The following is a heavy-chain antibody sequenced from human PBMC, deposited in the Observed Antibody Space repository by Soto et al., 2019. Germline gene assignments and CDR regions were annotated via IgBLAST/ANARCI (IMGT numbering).Heavy chain of an antibody. CDR2: IAYDGGT. D-gene: IGHD6-19*01. V-gene: IGHV4-31*03. Sequence: SETLSLTCTVSGGSTNTASYYWSWTRQHTGKGLEWIGVIAYDGGTHYNPSLKSRLTMSIDTFKNQFSLSLSSVTAADTAVYFCARAEVAGLQPNADYFDYWGPGTLVTVSS. J-gene: IGHJ4*02. CDR3: ARAEVAGLQPNADYFDY. CDR1: GGSTNTASYY.